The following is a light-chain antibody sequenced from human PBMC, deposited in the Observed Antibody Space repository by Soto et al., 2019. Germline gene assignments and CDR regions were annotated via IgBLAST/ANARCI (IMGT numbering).Light chain of an antibody. CDR3: QQYGSSPPWT. CDR1: QSVTSTF. V-gene: IGKV3-20*01. J-gene: IGKJ1*01. Sequence: EIVLTQSPGTLSLSPGERATLSCRASQSVTSTFLAWYQQKPGQAPRLLIYGASRRAIGIPDRFSGSGSGTDFTLTISRLEPEDFAVYYCQQYGSSPPWTFGQGTKVDIK. CDR2: GAS.